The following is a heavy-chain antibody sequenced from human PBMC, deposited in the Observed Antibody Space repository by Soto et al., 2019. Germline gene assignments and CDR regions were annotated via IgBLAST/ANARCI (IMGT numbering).Heavy chain of an antibody. CDR3: ARNYDFGLNWFDP. CDR2: ISHIGTT. J-gene: IGHJ5*02. Sequence: PSETLSLTCAVSGGSISNSNWWTWVRQAPGKGLEWIGEISHIGTTNYNPSLKSRVTISIDESKNQLSLKLTSVTAADTAMYYCARNYDFGLNWFDPWGQGALVTSPQ. CDR1: GGSISNSNW. D-gene: IGHD3-3*01. V-gene: IGHV4-4*02.